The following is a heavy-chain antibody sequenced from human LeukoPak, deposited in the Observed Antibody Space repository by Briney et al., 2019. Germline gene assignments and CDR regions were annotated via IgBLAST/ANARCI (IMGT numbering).Heavy chain of an antibody. CDR1: GFTFSSYA. CDR2: ISYDGSNK. V-gene: IGHV3-30-3*01. Sequence: PGGSLRLSCAASGFTFSSYAMHWVRQAPGKGLEWVAVISYDGSNKYYADSVKGRFTISRDNSKNTLYLQMNSLRAEDTAVYYCARESGWTAFDYWGQGTLVTVSS. D-gene: IGHD1-14*01. CDR3: ARESGWTAFDY. J-gene: IGHJ4*02.